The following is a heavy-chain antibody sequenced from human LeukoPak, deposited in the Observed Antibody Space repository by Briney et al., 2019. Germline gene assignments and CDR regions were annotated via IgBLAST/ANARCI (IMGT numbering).Heavy chain of an antibody. CDR3: ARDQVGARMGY. CDR1: GFSFTSYW. J-gene: IGHJ4*02. D-gene: IGHD1-26*01. Sequence: GGSLRLSCVASGFSFTSYWMHWVRQDPGKGLVWVSRINNDGSSSTYADSVKGRFTISRDNDKNTLYLQMNSLRAEDTAVYYCARDQVGARMGYWGQGTLVIVSS. V-gene: IGHV3-74*01. CDR2: INNDGSSS.